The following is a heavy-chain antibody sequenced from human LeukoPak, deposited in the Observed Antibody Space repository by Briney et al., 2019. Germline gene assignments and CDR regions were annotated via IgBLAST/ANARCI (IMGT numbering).Heavy chain of an antibody. CDR2: IVPFFGTS. V-gene: IGHV1-69*01. J-gene: IGHJ6*03. Sequence: SVKVSCKASGGTFSTFAIHWVRQAPGQGLEWMGGIVPFFGTSSSAQKFQGRVTITSNESTSTAYMELSGLRSEDTAVYYCARSDITGTPSSDSYYFYYMDVWGKGTAVTVSS. CDR1: GGTFSTFA. D-gene: IGHD1-7*01. CDR3: ARSDITGTPSSDSYYFYYMDV.